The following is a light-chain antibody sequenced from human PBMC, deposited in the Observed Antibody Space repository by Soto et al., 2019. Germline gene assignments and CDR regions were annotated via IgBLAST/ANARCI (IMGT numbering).Light chain of an antibody. V-gene: IGKV3-20*01. J-gene: IGKJ1*01. Sequence: EVVLTQSPGTLSLSPGGSARLSCWASQSVSNSDLAWYQQNAGQAPRLLIYGASSRATGILDRFSGSGSGTEFTLTIRRLETEDFAVYYCQQYGSSGTCGQGTKVDI. CDR3: QQYGSSGT. CDR1: QSVSNSD. CDR2: GAS.